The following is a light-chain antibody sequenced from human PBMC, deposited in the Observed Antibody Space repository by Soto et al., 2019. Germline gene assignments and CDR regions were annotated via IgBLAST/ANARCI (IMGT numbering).Light chain of an antibody. CDR1: QSVSSSY. V-gene: IGKV3-20*01. Sequence: EIVVTQSPGTLSLSPGERATLSCRASQSVSSSYLAWYQQQPRQAPRLLIYGASSKATGIPDRFSGSGAGTYMTLTSSRLEPEDVAVYYCQQYGCSYTFGQGTKLEIK. CDR3: QQYGCSYT. J-gene: IGKJ2*01. CDR2: GAS.